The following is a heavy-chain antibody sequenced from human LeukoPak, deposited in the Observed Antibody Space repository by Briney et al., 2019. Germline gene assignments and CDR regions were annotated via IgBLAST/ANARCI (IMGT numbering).Heavy chain of an antibody. Sequence: ASVTVSCKVSGYTLTELSMHWVRQAPGKGLEWMGGFDPEDGETIYTQKFQGRVTMTADTSTSTAYMELRSLRSDDTAVYYCARSGRGTYYYFDLWGQGTLVTVSS. CDR3: ARSGRGTYYYFDL. J-gene: IGHJ4*02. D-gene: IGHD1-26*01. CDR2: FDPEDGET. V-gene: IGHV1-24*01. CDR1: GYTLTELS.